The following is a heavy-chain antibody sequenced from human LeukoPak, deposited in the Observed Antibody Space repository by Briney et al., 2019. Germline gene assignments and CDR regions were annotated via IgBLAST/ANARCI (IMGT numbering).Heavy chain of an antibody. Sequence: ASVKVSCKASGYSLTAYYMHWVRQAPGQGLEWMGWINPNSGGTNYAQKFQGRVTMTRDTSITTAYMEMSRLRSDDTALYYCARSPHILTGENFDYGGQGTLVTVSS. CDR1: GYSLTAYY. V-gene: IGHV1-2*02. D-gene: IGHD3-9*01. CDR2: INPNSGGT. CDR3: ARSPHILTGENFDY. J-gene: IGHJ4*02.